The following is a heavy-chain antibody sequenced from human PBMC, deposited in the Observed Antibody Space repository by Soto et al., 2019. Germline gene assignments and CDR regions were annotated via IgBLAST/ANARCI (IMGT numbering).Heavy chain of an antibody. CDR2: IKEDGNEE. CDR3: AGISASKPLFDY. J-gene: IGHJ4*02. CDR1: GFTFSSYW. V-gene: IGHV3-7*01. Sequence: VQLVESGGGLVQPGGSLRLSCAASGFTFSSYWMTWVRQAPGKGLEWVAIIKEDGNEEHYADSVKGRFTISRDNAKDSLFLQMNSLKVEDTAVYYCAGISASKPLFDYWGQGTLVSVSS. D-gene: IGHD6-6*01.